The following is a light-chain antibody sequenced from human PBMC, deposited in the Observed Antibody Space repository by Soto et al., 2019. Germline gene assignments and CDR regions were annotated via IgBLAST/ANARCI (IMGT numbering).Light chain of an antibody. J-gene: IGKJ1*01. CDR3: QQYHSYWT. V-gene: IGKV1-5*01. CDR2: DAS. Sequence: DIQMTQSPSTLSASVGARATITCRASQNISSRLAWFQQKPGKAPKLLIYDASTLESGVPQRFSGSGSGTEFTLTISSLQTDDFSAYYCQQYHSYWTFGQGTKVDIK. CDR1: QNISSR.